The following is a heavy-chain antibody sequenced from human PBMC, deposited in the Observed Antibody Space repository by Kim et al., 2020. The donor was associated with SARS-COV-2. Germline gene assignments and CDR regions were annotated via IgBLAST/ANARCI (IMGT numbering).Heavy chain of an antibody. CDR1: GFTFSSCY. D-gene: IGHD5-12*01. Sequence: GGSLRLSCAASGFTFSSCYMNWVRQTPGKGLEWVSYISRYRRHTNYADSVKGRFTISRDNAKNSLYLQMNSLRAEDTAVYYCARDRVAKARIGGMDVWGQGTTVTV. V-gene: IGHV3-21*01. J-gene: IGHJ6*02. CDR2: ISRYRRHT. CDR3: ARDRVAKARIGGMDV.